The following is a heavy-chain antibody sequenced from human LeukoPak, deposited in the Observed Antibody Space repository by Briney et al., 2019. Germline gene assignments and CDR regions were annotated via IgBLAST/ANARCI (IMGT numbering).Heavy chain of an antibody. CDR3: AKATGTNANDAFDI. J-gene: IGHJ3*02. V-gene: IGHV3-9*01. D-gene: IGHD1-7*01. CDR2: ISWNSGSI. Sequence: GGSLRLSCAASGFTFDDYAMHWVRQVPGKGLEWVSGISWNSGSIGYADSVKGRFTISRDNAKNSLYLQMNSLRAEDTALYYCAKATGTNANDAFDIWGQGTMVTVSS. CDR1: GFTFDDYA.